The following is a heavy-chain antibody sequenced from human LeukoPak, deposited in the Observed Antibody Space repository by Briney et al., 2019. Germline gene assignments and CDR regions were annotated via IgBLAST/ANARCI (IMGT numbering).Heavy chain of an antibody. CDR3: AREPTIFGVVIPPDY. CDR2: IKQDGSEK. Sequence: GGSLRLSCAASGFTFSNYWMSWVRQAPGKGLEWVANIKQDGSEKYYVDSVKGRFTISRDNAKNLLYLQMNSLRVEDTAVYYYAREPTIFGVVIPPDYWGQGTLVTVSS. V-gene: IGHV3-7*03. CDR1: GFTFSNYW. D-gene: IGHD3-3*01. J-gene: IGHJ4*02.